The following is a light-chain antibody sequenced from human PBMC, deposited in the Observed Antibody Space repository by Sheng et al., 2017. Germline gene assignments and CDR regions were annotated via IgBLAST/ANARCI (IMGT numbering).Light chain of an antibody. CDR2: GAS. J-gene: IGKJ2*03. CDR3: QQYGNTPYS. V-gene: IGKV3-20*01. CDR1: QSIVSNY. Sequence: EIVMTQSPATLSVSPGERATLSCRASQSIVSNYLAWFQQKPGQAPRLLMSGASTRATGIPDRFSGSGSGTDFTLTISRLEPEDFGVYYCQQYGNTPYSFGQGTKL.